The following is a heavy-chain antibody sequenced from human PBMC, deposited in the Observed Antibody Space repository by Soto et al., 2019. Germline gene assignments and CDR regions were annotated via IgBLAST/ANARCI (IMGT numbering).Heavy chain of an antibody. CDR2: IIPIFGTA. J-gene: IGHJ6*02. Sequence: SVKVSCKASGGTFSSYAISWVRQAPGQGLEWMGGIIPIFGTANYAQKFQGRVTITADESTSTAYMELSSLRSEDTAVYYCARYWSGVKGSDGRSWYGYYYGMDVWGQGTTVTVSS. V-gene: IGHV1-69*13. CDR3: ARYWSGVKGSDGRSWYGYYYGMDV. CDR1: GGTFSSYA. D-gene: IGHD6-13*01.